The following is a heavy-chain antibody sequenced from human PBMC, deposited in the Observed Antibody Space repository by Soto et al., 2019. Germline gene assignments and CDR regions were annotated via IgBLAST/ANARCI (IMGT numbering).Heavy chain of an antibody. CDR2: IIPMFDTP. CDR1: GGTFSSDS. V-gene: IGHV1-69*12. Sequence: QVQLVQSGAEVKKPGSSVKVSCKASGGTFSSDSFSWVRQAPGQGLEWMGGIIPMFDTPIYAQKFQDRVTITADESTSTAYMQLSSLRSVDTAVYYWARSGGLDRDFNYWGQGSLVTVSS. J-gene: IGHJ4*02. D-gene: IGHD2-15*01. CDR3: ARSGGLDRDFNY.